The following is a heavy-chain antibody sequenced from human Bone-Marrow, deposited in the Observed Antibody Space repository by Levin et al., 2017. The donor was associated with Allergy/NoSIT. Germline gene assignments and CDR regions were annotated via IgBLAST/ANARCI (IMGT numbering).Heavy chain of an antibody. Sequence: PGESLKISCAASGFIFRSFYMSWVRQAPGKGLEWVANINQGGSQKKYADSVKGRFTISRDNAKNSVSLQMNSLRDEDTAVYFCVRDHGSGWNGGVYPDFWGQGTLVTVSS. CDR2: INQGGSQK. CDR1: GFIFRSFY. J-gene: IGHJ4*02. D-gene: IGHD6-19*01. CDR3: VRDHGSGWNGGVYPDF. V-gene: IGHV3-7*01.